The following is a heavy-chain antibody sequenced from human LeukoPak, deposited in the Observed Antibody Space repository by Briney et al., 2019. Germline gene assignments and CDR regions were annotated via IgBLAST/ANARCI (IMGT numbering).Heavy chain of an antibody. V-gene: IGHV4-30-4*01. Sequence: SETLSLTCTVSGGSISSGDYYWSWIRQPPGKGLEWIGYIYYSGSTYYNPSLKSRVTISVDTSKNQFSLKLSSVTAADTAVYYCARGCRDGYTSNWFDPWGQGTLVTVSS. CDR1: GGSISSGDYY. J-gene: IGHJ5*02. D-gene: IGHD5-24*01. CDR3: ARGCRDGYTSNWFDP. CDR2: IYYSGST.